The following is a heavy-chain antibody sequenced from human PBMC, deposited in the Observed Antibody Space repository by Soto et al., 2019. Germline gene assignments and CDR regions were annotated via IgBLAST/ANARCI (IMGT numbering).Heavy chain of an antibody. CDR2: ITNGGGGA. V-gene: IGHV3-23*01. CDR1: GFTFSSYV. J-gene: IGHJ4*02. Sequence: EVHLLESGGGLVQPGGSLRLSCAASGFTFSSYVMSWVRQAPGKGLEWVSSITNGGGGAYYADSVKGRFTISRDNSKNTLYLQMNSLRAEDTAVYYCAKVCSGGSCFSGYWGQGTLVTVSS. CDR3: AKVCSGGSCFSGY. D-gene: IGHD2-15*01.